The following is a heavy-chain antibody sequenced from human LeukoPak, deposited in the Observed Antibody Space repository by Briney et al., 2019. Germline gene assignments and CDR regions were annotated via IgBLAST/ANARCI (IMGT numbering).Heavy chain of an antibody. D-gene: IGHD1-7*01. CDR1: GFTFSSYA. CDR3: ARGARPNWNYVYYFDY. V-gene: IGHV3-30-3*01. CDR2: ISYDGSNK. Sequence: GGSLRLSCAASGFTFSSYAMHWVRQAPGKGLEWVAVISYDGSNKYYADSVKGRFTISRDNSKNTLYLQMNSLRAEDTAVYYCARGARPNWNYVYYFDYWGQGTLVTVSS. J-gene: IGHJ4*02.